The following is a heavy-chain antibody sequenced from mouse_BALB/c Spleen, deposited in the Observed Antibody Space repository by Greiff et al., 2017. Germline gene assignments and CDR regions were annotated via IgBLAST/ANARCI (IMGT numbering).Heavy chain of an antibody. Sequence: VQLQQSGAELVKPGASVKLSCTASGFNFKDTYMHWVKQRPEQGLEWIGRIDPANGNTKYDPKFQGKATITADTSSNTAYLQLSSLTSEDTAVYYCARDGNYAMDYWGQGTSVTVSS. J-gene: IGHJ4*01. CDR3: ARDGNYAMDY. D-gene: IGHD2-1*01. CDR2: IDPANGNT. V-gene: IGHV14-3*02. CDR1: GFNFKDTY.